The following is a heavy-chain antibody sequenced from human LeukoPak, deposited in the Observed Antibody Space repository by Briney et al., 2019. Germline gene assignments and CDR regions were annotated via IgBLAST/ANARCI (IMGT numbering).Heavy chain of an antibody. J-gene: IGHJ6*02. D-gene: IGHD5-24*01. CDR2: ICSSSSTI. CDR3: ARDCAPTMANIRDSYALDA. Sequence: PGGSLRLSCAASGFTFSSYSMNWVRQAPGKGLEWVSYICSSSSTIYYADSVKGRFTISRDNAKNTLYLQMNSLRAEDTAVYYCARDCAPTMANIRDSYALDAWGQGETVTVSS. V-gene: IGHV3-48*01. CDR1: GFTFSSYS.